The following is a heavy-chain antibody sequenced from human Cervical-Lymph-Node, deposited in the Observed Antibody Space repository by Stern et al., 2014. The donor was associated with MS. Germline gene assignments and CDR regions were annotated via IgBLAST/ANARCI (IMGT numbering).Heavy chain of an antibody. J-gene: IGHJ5*02. Sequence: VQLVESGGGVVQPGRSLRLSCAASGFTFSSYAMHWVRQAPGKGLEWLAVISYDGSNKYYADSVKGRFTISRDNSKNTLYLQMNSLRAEDTAVYYCARDYRGWSPYNWFDPWGQGTLVTVSS. CDR3: ARDYRGWSPYNWFDP. CDR2: ISYDGSNK. CDR1: GFTFSSYA. V-gene: IGHV3-30*01. D-gene: IGHD6-19*01.